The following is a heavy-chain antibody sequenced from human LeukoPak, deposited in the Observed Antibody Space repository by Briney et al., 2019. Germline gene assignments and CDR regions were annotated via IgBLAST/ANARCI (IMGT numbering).Heavy chain of an antibody. CDR2: IYSGGST. D-gene: IGHD3-22*01. J-gene: IGHJ5*02. CDR1: GSTVSSNY. V-gene: IGHV3-53*01. Sequence: GGSLRLSCAASGSTVSSNYMSWVRQAPGKGLEWVSVIYSGGSTYYADSVKGRFTISRDNSKNTLYLQMNSLRAEDTAVYYCARDFYSSGYYGGHNWFDPWGQGTLVTVSS. CDR3: ARDFYSSGYYGGHNWFDP.